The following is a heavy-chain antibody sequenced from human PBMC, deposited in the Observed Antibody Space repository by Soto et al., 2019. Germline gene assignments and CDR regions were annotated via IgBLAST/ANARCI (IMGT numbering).Heavy chain of an antibody. CDR2: INPGNGDT. Sequence: ASVKVSCKASGYTFSAYTIHWVRQAPGQRFEWMGWINPGNGDTKYSQRFQGRVTVYRDTSATTAYMELSSLRSEDTALYYCARGVTSFDDSSGYFYFDSWGQGTLVTVSS. D-gene: IGHD3-22*01. CDR3: ARGVTSFDDSSGYFYFDS. J-gene: IGHJ4*02. CDR1: GYTFSAYT. V-gene: IGHV1-3*01.